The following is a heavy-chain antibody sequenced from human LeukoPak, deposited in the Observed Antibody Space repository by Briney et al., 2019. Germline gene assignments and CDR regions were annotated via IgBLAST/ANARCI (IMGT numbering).Heavy chain of an antibody. D-gene: IGHD2-2*01. CDR1: GFTFDDYA. J-gene: IGHJ4*02. Sequence: PAGSLRLSCAASGFTFDDYAMHWVRHAPGKGMEWVSGISWNSGSIGYADSVKGRFTISRDNAKNSLYLQMNSLRAEDTALYYCAKDRNPMIVPAALDYWGQGTLVTVSS. CDR2: ISWNSGSI. V-gene: IGHV3-9*01. CDR3: AKDRNPMIVPAALDY.